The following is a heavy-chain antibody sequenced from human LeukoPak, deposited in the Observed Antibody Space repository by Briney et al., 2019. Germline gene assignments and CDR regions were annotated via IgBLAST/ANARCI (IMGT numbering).Heavy chain of an antibody. V-gene: IGHV1-2*02. CDR3: ARVGDCSGGSYYTLPPTSFDY. CDR2: INPNSGGT. Sequence: GASVKVSCKASGYTFTGYYMHWVRQAPGQGLEWMGWINPNSGGTNYAQKFQGRVTMTRDTSISTAYMELSRLRSDDTAVYYCARVGDCSGGSYYTLPPTSFDYWGQGTLVTVSS. D-gene: IGHD2-15*01. CDR1: GYTFTGYY. J-gene: IGHJ4*02.